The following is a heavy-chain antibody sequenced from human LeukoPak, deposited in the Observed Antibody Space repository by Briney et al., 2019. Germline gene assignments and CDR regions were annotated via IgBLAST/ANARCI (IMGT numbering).Heavy chain of an antibody. CDR1: GGSISSSSYY. CDR3: ASRASSYSSSWYDFDY. D-gene: IGHD6-13*01. CDR2: IYYSGST. V-gene: IGHV4-39*01. Sequence: SETLSLTCTASGGSISSSSYYWGWIRQPPGKGLEWIGSIYYSGSTYYNPSLKSRVTISVDTSKNQFSLKLSSVTAADTAVYYCASRASSYSSSWYDFDYWGQGTLVTVSS. J-gene: IGHJ4*02.